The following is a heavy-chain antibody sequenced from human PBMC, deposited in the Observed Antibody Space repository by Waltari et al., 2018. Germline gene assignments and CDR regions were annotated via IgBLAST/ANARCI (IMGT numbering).Heavy chain of an antibody. J-gene: IGHJ6*02. CDR1: GYTFTSYA. CDR2: INAGNGNT. V-gene: IGHV1-3*01. D-gene: IGHD6-13*01. CDR3: ARDQGIAAHWDYYYGMDV. Sequence: QVQLVQSGAEVKKPGASVKVSCKASGYTFTSYAMHWVRQAPGQRLEWMGWINAGNGNTKYSQKFQGRVTITRDTSASTAYMELSSLRSEDTAVYYCARDQGIAAHWDYYYGMDVWGQGTTVTVSS.